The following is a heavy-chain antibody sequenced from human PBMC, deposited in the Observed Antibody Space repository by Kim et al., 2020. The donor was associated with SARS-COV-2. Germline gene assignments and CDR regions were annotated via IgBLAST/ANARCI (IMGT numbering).Heavy chain of an antibody. CDR2: IYYSGST. J-gene: IGHJ4*02. Sequence: SETLSLTCTVSGGSISSGGYYWSWIRQHPGKGLEWIGYIYYSGSTYYNPSLKSRVTISVDTSKNQFSLKLSSVTAADTAVYYCARDIGKYYYDQRYFDYWGQGTLVTVSS. CDR1: GGSISSGGYY. V-gene: IGHV4-31*03. CDR3: ARDIGKYYYDQRYFDY. D-gene: IGHD3-22*01.